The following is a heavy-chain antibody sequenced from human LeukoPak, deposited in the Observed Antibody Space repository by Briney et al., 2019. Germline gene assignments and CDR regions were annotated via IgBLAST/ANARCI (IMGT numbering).Heavy chain of an antibody. CDR1: GYTFTGYY. V-gene: IGHV1-2*06. J-gene: IGHJ4*02. CDR2: INPNSGDT. Sequence: ASVKVSCKASGYTFTGYYMHWVRQAPGQGLEWMGRINPNSGDTNYAQKFQGRVTMTRDTSISTAYMELSRLRSDDTAVYYCARDVLGGSGSSDYWGQGTLVTVSS. CDR3: ARDVLGGSGSSDY. D-gene: IGHD3-10*01.